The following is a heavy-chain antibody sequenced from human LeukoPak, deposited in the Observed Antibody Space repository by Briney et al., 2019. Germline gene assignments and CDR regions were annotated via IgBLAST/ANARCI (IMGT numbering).Heavy chain of an antibody. Sequence: ASVRVSCKASGYTFSGYYIHWVRQAPGQGLEWMGWINPSGGGTNYARKFQGRVTMTRATSITTAYMELSRLTSDDTAVYYCARGLPGGFDPWGQGTLVSVSS. J-gene: IGHJ5*02. CDR3: ARGLPGGFDP. D-gene: IGHD4-11*01. CDR1: GYTFSGYY. CDR2: INPSGGGT. V-gene: IGHV1-2*02.